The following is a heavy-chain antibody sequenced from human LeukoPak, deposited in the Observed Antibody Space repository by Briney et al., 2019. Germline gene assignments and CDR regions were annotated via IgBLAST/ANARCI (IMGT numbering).Heavy chain of an antibody. CDR2: ISSSSSYI. V-gene: IGHV3-21*01. CDR1: GFTFSSYS. Sequence: GGPLRLSCAASGFTFSSYSMNWVRQAPGKGLEWVSSISSSSSYIYYADSVKGRFTISRDNAKNSLYLQMNSLRAEDTTVYYCARAHPDYAADYWGQGTLVTVSS. CDR3: ARAHPDYAADY. D-gene: IGHD4-17*01. J-gene: IGHJ4*02.